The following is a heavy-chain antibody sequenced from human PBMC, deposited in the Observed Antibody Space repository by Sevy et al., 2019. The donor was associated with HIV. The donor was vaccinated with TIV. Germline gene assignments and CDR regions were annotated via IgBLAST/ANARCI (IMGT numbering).Heavy chain of an antibody. CDR1: GYTLTQLS. Sequence: ASVKVSCKVSGYTLTQLSMHWVRQVPGKGLEWMGSFDPEDDETIYAQKFQGRVTMTEDTSTDTAYMELSSLTYDDTAVYYCARVYASSGGGNGMDVWGQGTTVTVSS. V-gene: IGHV1-24*01. J-gene: IGHJ6*02. CDR3: ARVYASSGGGNGMDV. D-gene: IGHD2-2*01. CDR2: FDPEDDET.